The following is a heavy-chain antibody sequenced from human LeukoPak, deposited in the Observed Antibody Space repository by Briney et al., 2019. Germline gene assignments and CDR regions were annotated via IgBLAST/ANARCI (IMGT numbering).Heavy chain of an antibody. CDR1: GFTFSSYW. J-gene: IGHJ4*02. CDR3: AKAANEWELLASYFDY. V-gene: IGHV3-23*01. Sequence: GGSLRLSCAASGFTFSSYWMSWVRKAPGKGLEWVSAISGSGGSTYYADSVKGRFTISRDNSKNTLYLQMNSLRAEDTAVYYCAKAANEWELLASYFDYWGQGTLVTVSS. D-gene: IGHD1-26*01. CDR2: ISGSGGST.